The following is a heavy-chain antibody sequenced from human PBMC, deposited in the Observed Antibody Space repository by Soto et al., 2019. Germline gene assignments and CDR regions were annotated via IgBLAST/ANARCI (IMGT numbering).Heavy chain of an antibody. D-gene: IGHD6-13*01. J-gene: IGHJ3*02. CDR3: ARDLAAGRDDAFDI. CDR2: GSAYNGNT. V-gene: IGHV1-18*01. CDR1: GYTFNSYG. Sequence: GASVKVSCKASGYTFNSYGINWVRQAPGQGLEWVGWGSAYNGNTNYAQKLQGRVTMTTDTSTSTAYMDLRSLRSDDTAVYYCARDLAAGRDDAFDIWGQGTMGTVSS.